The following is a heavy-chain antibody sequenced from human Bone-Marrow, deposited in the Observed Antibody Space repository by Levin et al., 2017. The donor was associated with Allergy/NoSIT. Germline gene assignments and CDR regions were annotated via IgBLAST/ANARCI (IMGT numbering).Heavy chain of an antibody. Sequence: GVSLRLSCVASGFTFSDYAMHWVRQAPGKGLEWVAGIAYDGSNKNNADSVKGRFAISKDNSKKTLYLQMNSLRGDDTAIYYCVRDTTVGFDYWGQGTLVIVSS. D-gene: IGHD1-1*01. J-gene: IGHJ4*02. V-gene: IGHV3-30*09. CDR1: GFTFSDYA. CDR3: VRDTTVGFDY. CDR2: IAYDGSNK.